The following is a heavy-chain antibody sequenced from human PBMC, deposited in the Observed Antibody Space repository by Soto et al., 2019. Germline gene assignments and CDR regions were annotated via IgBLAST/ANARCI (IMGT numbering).Heavy chain of an antibody. Sequence: QVQLVQSGAAVRKPGSSVKVSCTASGGTFTQYSITWVRQAPRQGLEWMGGIVPLPGTTNYGQKFRGRVTISADESTSTAYLELSSLRSEDTAVYYCASGVGGLGGSSGWPDYAFDVWGQGTMVIVSS. D-gene: IGHD6-19*01. CDR2: IVPLPGTT. CDR1: GGTFTQYS. J-gene: IGHJ3*01. V-gene: IGHV1-69*01. CDR3: ASGVGGLGGSSGWPDYAFDV.